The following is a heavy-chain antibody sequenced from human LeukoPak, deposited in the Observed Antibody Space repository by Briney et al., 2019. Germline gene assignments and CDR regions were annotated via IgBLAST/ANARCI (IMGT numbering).Heavy chain of an antibody. J-gene: IGHJ5*02. V-gene: IGHV4-61*02. CDR3: ARGLVDYYANWFDP. Sequence: SQTLSLTCTVSGGSISSGSYYWGWIRQPAGKGLEWIGRIYTSGSTNYNPSLKSRVTISVDTSKNQFSLQLSSVTAADTAVYYCARGLVDYYANWFDPWGQGTLVTVSS. D-gene: IGHD3-10*01. CDR1: GGSISSGSYY. CDR2: IYTSGST.